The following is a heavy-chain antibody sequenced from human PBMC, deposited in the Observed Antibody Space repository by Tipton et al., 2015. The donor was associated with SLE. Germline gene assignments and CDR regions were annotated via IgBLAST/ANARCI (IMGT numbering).Heavy chain of an antibody. CDR2: IFPSGTT. D-gene: IGHD2-21*02. CDR3: ARGGGDLLKRRAFDI. V-gene: IGHV4-30-2*01. CDR1: GDSISSGAYA. Sequence: TLSLTCTVSGDSISSGAYAWSWLRQPPGKGLELIGYIFPSGTTPYHPSLKSRVTISVDTSKNQFSLKLSSVTAADTAVYYCARGGGDLLKRRAFDIWGQGTMVTVSS. J-gene: IGHJ3*02.